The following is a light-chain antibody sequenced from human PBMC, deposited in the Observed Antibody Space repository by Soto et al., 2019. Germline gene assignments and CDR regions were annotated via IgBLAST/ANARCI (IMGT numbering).Light chain of an antibody. J-gene: IGKJ1*01. CDR3: QQYYNWPPWT. V-gene: IGKV3-15*01. CDR2: GAS. Sequence: EIVMTQSPGTLSVSPGERATLSCRASQSVSSNLAWYQQKPGQSPRLLIYGASTRATGVPARFSGSGSATEFTLTISSPQSEDFALYYCQQYYNWPPWTFGQGTKVDIK. CDR1: QSVSSN.